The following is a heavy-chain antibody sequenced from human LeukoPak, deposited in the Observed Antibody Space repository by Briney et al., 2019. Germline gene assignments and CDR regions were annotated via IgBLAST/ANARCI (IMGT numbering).Heavy chain of an antibody. D-gene: IGHD5-24*01. CDR1: GFTFTSSA. Sequence: ASVKVSCKASGFTFTSSAVQWVRQARGQRLEWIGWIVVGSGNTNYAQKCQERVTITRDTSTSTAYMELSSLRSEDTAVYYCAADRWLDGYNLDYWGQGPLVTVSS. CDR2: IVVGSGNT. CDR3: AADRWLDGYNLDY. J-gene: IGHJ4*02. V-gene: IGHV1-58*01.